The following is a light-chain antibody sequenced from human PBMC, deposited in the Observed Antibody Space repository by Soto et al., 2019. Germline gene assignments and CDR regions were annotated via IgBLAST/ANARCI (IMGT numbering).Light chain of an antibody. CDR2: RNT. V-gene: IGLV1-40*01. Sequence: QSVLTQPPSVSGAPGQRVTISCTGSSSNIGAGYDVHWYQQLPGTAPKLLIYRNTNRPSGVPDRFSGSKSGTSASLVITGLQAEDEADYYCQSYASLSGVLFGGGTKLTVL. CDR3: QSYASLSGVL. CDR1: SSNIGAGYD. J-gene: IGLJ2*01.